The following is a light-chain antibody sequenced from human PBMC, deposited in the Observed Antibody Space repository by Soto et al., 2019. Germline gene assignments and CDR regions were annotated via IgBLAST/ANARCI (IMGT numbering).Light chain of an antibody. CDR3: QQRSKKLT. Sequence: EIVLTQSPATLSLSPGERATLSCRASQSVSSYLAWYQKKPGQAPRLLLYDASNSATGIPARFSGSGSGTDFTLTISILEPEDFAVYYCQQRSKKLTFGGGTKVEIK. CDR1: QSVSSY. CDR2: DAS. V-gene: IGKV3-11*01. J-gene: IGKJ4*01.